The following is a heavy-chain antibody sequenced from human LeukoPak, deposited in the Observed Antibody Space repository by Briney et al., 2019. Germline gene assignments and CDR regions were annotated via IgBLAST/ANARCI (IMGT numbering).Heavy chain of an antibody. D-gene: IGHD6-13*01. CDR3: ARAAGIAAAGNGFDP. Sequence: NPSETLSLTCTVSGYSISSGYYWGWIRQPPGKGLECIGSIFYSGSTYYNPSLKSRVTISVDTSKNQFSLKLSSVTAADTAVYYCARAAGIAAAGNGFDPWGQGTLVTVSS. J-gene: IGHJ5*02. V-gene: IGHV4-38-2*02. CDR1: GYSISSGYY. CDR2: IFYSGST.